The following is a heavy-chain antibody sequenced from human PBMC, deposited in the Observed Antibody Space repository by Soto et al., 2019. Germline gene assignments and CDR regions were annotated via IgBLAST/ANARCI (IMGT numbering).Heavy chain of an antibody. D-gene: IGHD3-22*01. CDR3: TTDFPYYYDISGYWYRNSIEPYYFDY. CDR2: IKSKTDGGTT. CDR1: GFTFSNAW. J-gene: IGHJ4*02. Sequence: GGSLRLSCAASGFTFSNAWMNWVRQAPGKGLEWVGRIKSKTDGGTTDYAAPVKGRFTISRDDSKNTLYLQMNSLKTEDTAVYYCTTDFPYYYDISGYWYRNSIEPYYFDYWGQGTLVTVSS. V-gene: IGHV3-15*07.